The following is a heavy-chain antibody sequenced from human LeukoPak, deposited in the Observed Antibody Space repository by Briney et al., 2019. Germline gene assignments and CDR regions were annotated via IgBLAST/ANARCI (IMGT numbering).Heavy chain of an antibody. CDR2: ISYDGSNK. J-gene: IGHJ6*04. D-gene: IGHD3-10*01. CDR1: GFTFSSYG. V-gene: IGHV3-30*18. CDR3: AKDGVHVTMVRGVKHYYGMDV. Sequence: QPGGSLRHSCAASGFTFSSYGMHWVRQAPGKGLEWVAVISYDGSNKYYADFVKGRFTISRDNSKNTLYLQMNSLRAEDTAVYYCAKDGVHVTMVRGVKHYYGMDVWGKGTTVTVSS.